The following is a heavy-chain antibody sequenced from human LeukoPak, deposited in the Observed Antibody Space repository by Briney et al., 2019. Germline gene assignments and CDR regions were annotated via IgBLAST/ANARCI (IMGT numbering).Heavy chain of an antibody. V-gene: IGHV3-23*01. CDR3: AKDPDYYDSSGPSYFDY. D-gene: IGHD3-22*01. J-gene: IGHJ4*02. Sequence: SGGSTYYGDCGKGGFTICRDKSKNTLERQKKSLRAEDTAVYYCAKDPDYYDSSGPSYFDYWGQGTLVTVSS. CDR2: SGGST.